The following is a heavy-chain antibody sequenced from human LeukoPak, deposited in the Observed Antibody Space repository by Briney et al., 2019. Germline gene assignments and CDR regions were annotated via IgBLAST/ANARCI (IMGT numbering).Heavy chain of an antibody. D-gene: IGHD2-21*01. CDR3: ARQVNYGLDV. CDR1: GFTLSSFW. J-gene: IGHJ6*02. Sequence: PGGSLRLSCAASGFTLSSFWMHWVRQAPGKGLVWVSRINSDGSSTIYADSVKGRFTISRDNAKNTLYLQMNSLRAEDTAVYYCARQVNYGLDVWAKGPRSPSP. V-gene: IGHV3-74*01. CDR2: INSDGSST.